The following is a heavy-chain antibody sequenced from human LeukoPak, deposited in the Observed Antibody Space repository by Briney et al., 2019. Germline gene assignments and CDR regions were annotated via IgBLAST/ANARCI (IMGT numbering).Heavy chain of an antibody. V-gene: IGHV4-34*01. D-gene: IGHD3-9*01. CDR1: GGSFSGYY. CDR2: INHSGST. J-gene: IGHJ4*02. CDR3: ARVDVLRYFDWLGNFDY. Sequence: SETLSLTCAVYGGSFSGYYWSRIRQPPGKGLEWIGEINHSGSTNYNPSLKSRVTISVDTSKNQFSLKLSSVTAADTAVYYYARVDVLRYFDWLGNFDYWGQGTLVTVSS.